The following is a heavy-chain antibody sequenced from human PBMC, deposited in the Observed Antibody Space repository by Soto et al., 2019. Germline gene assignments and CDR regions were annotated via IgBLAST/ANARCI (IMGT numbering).Heavy chain of an antibody. D-gene: IGHD2-2*01. Sequence: SETLSLTCTVSGGSISSGGYYWSWIRQHPGKGLEWIGYIYYSGSTYYNPSLKSRVTISVDTSKNQFSLKLSSVTAADTAVYYCARAPIVVVPAAMKALDGYGNWFDPWGQGTLVTVSS. J-gene: IGHJ5*02. CDR2: IYYSGST. V-gene: IGHV4-31*03. CDR3: ARAPIVVVPAAMKALDGYGNWFDP. CDR1: GGSISSGGYY.